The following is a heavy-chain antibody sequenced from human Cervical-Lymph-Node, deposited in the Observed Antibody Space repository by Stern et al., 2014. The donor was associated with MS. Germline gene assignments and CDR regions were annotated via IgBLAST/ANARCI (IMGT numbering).Heavy chain of an antibody. J-gene: IGHJ2*01. Sequence: QLQLQESGPGLVKPSQTLSLTCTVSGDSISSCGYYWSWLLQHPGKGLEWIGYINYSGRTYYIPSLKSRVTISVDTSKNTFSLKLTSVTAADTAVYYCARATLGGLDWYFDLWGRGTLVTASS. CDR1: GDSISSCGYY. V-gene: IGHV4-31*03. D-gene: IGHD3-16*01. CDR3: ARATLGGLDWYFDL. CDR2: INYSGRT.